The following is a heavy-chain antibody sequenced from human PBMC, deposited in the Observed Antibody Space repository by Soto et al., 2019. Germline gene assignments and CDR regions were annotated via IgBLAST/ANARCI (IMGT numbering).Heavy chain of an antibody. D-gene: IGHD2-15*01. CDR1: GYTFTGYY. J-gene: IGHJ6*02. Sequence: GASVKVSCKASGYTFTGYYMHWVRQAPGQGLEWMGWINPNSGGTNYAQKFQGRVTMTRDTSISTAYMGLSRLRSDDTAVYYCARDRSKVAATLRYYYYGMDVWGQGTTVTVSS. V-gene: IGHV1-2*02. CDR3: ARDRSKVAATLRYYYYGMDV. CDR2: INPNSGGT.